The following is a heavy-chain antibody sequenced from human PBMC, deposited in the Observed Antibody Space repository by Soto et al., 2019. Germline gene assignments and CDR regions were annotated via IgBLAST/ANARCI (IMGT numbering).Heavy chain of an antibody. CDR1: GYTFTSYD. CDR2: MNPNSGNT. Sequence: ASVKVSCKASGYTFTSYDINWVRQATGQGLEWMGWMNPNSGNTGYAQKFQGRVTMTRNTSISTAYTELSSLRSEDTAVYYCASRGYCSSTSCIYGMDVWGQGTTVTVSS. D-gene: IGHD2-2*01. J-gene: IGHJ6*02. CDR3: ASRGYCSSTSCIYGMDV. V-gene: IGHV1-8*01.